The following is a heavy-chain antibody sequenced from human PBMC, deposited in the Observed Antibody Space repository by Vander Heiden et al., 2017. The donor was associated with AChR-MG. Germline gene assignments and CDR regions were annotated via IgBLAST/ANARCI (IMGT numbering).Heavy chain of an antibody. D-gene: IGHD2-15*01. Sequence: EVQLVESGGGLVKPGGSLRLSCAASGFTFRSYSMNWVRQAPGKGLEWVSSISSSSSYIYYADSVKGRFTISRDNAKNSLYLQMSSLRAEDTAVYYCARDRDDIVVVVADAFDIWGQGTMVTVSS. J-gene: IGHJ3*02. CDR2: ISSSSSYI. CDR3: ARDRDDIVVVVADAFDI. V-gene: IGHV3-21*01. CDR1: GFTFRSYS.